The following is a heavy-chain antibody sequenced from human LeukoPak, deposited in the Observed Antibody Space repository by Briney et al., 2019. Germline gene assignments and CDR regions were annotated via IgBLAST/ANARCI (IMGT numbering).Heavy chain of an antibody. CDR1: GYTFTSYA. J-gene: IGHJ4*02. V-gene: IGHV1-3*01. CDR3: ARRAAAAEIDH. D-gene: IGHD6-13*01. CDR2: INAGNGNT. Sequence: GASVKVSCKAFGYTFTSYAMHWVRQAPGQRLEWMGWINAGNGNTKYSQKFQGRVTITRDTSASTAYMELSSLRSEDTAVYYCARRAAAAEIDHWGQGTLVTVSS.